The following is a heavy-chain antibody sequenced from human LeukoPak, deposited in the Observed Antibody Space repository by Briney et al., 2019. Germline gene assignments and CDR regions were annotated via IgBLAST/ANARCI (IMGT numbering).Heavy chain of an antibody. V-gene: IGHV3-7*01. CDR1: GFTFSSYW. Sequence: GGSLRLSCAASGFTFSSYWMSWVRQAPGKGLEWVANIKQDGSEKYYVDSVKGRFTISRDNAKNSLYLQMNSLRAEDTAVYYCARGVYYYDSSGYYCFDYWGQGTQVAVSS. CDR2: IKQDGSEK. D-gene: IGHD3-22*01. J-gene: IGHJ4*02. CDR3: ARGVYYYDSSGYYCFDY.